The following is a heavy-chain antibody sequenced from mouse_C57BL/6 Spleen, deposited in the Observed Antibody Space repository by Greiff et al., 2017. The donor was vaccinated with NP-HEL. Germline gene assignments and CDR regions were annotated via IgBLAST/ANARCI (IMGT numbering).Heavy chain of an antibody. D-gene: IGHD2-3*01. CDR2: INPNNGGT. CDR1: GYTFTDYN. CDR3: ARYDGYYSFAY. J-gene: IGHJ3*01. V-gene: IGHV1-18*01. Sequence: EVQLQQSGPELVKPGASVKIPCKASGYTFTDYNMDWVKQSHGKSLKWIGDINPNNGGTIYNQKFKGKATLTVDKSSSTAYMELRSLTSEDTAVYYCARYDGYYSFAYWGQGTLVTVSA.